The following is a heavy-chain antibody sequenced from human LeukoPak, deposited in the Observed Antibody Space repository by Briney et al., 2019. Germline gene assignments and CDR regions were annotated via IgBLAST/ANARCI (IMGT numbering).Heavy chain of an antibody. J-gene: IGHJ4*02. D-gene: IGHD6-13*01. CDR3: ARHADIASLSSLKY. Sequence: SETLSLTCTVSGGSISSYYWSWIRQTPGKGLEWIGDIYYSGSTNYNPSLKSRVTISVDTSKNQFSLKFSSVTAAYTAVYYCARHADIASLSSLKYWGQGTLVTVSS. CDR1: GGSISSYY. CDR2: IYYSGST. V-gene: IGHV4-59*08.